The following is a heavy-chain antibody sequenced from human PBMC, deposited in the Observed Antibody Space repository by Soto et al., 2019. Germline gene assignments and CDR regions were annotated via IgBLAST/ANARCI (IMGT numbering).Heavy chain of an antibody. J-gene: IGHJ6*02. V-gene: IGHV3-30*18. D-gene: IGHD6-6*01. CDR3: AKGFGRQLDYYYYGMDV. Sequence: GGSLRLSCAASGFTFSSYGMHWVRQAPGKGLEWVAVISYDGSNKYYADSVKGRFTISRDNSKNTLYLQMNSLRAEDTAVYYCAKGFGRQLDYYYYGMDVWGQGTTVTVSS. CDR1: GFTFSSYG. CDR2: ISYDGSNK.